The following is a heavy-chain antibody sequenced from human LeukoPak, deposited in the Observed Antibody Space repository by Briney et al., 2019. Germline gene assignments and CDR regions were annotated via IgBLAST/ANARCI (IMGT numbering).Heavy chain of an antibody. D-gene: IGHD5-24*01. CDR1: GGSISSGGYY. V-gene: IGHV4-31*03. Sequence: SQTLSLTCTVSGGSISSGGYYWSWIRQHPGTGLEWIGFIYYSGSTYYNPSLKSRVTISVDTSKNQFSLKLSSVTAADTAVYYCARGRWLQPGSYFDYWGQGTLDTVSS. CDR3: ARGRWLQPGSYFDY. J-gene: IGHJ4*02. CDR2: IYYSGST.